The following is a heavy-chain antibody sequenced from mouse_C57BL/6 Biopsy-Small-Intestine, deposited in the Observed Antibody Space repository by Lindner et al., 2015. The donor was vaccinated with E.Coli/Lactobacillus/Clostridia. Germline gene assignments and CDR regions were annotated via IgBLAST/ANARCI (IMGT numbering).Heavy chain of an antibody. CDR3: ARRTSTGVGAWFAY. CDR2: IDPEDGKT. D-gene: IGHD1-3*01. CDR1: GFNIKDYY. J-gene: IGHJ3*01. Sequence: VQLQESGAVLVKPGASVKLSCTASGFNIKDYYIHWVKQRTEQGLEWIGRIDPEDGKTKFAPKFQDKATITADTSSNTAYLQLSSLTSEDTAVYYCARRTSTGVGAWFAYWGQGTLVTVSA. V-gene: IGHV14-2*01.